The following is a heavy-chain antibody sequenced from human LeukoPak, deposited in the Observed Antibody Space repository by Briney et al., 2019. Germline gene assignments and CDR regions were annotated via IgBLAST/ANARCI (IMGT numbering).Heavy chain of an antibody. V-gene: IGHV7-4-1*02. CDR3: ARVREYDFWSGYYESGNDY. CDR2: INTNTGNP. D-gene: IGHD3-3*01. J-gene: IGHJ4*02. CDR1: GYTFTSYA. Sequence: ASVKVSCKASGYTFTSYAMNWVRQAPGQGLEWMGWINTNTGNPTYAQGFTGRFVFSLDTSVSTAYLQISSLKAEDTAVYYCARVREYDFWSGYYESGNDYWGKGTLVTVSS.